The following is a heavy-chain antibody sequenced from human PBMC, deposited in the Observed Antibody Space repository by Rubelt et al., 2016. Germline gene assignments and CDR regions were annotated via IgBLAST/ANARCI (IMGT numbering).Heavy chain of an antibody. J-gene: IGHJ4*02. Sequence: QVQLQQWGAGLLKPSETLSLTCAVYGGSLSGYYWAWIRQPPGKGLEWIGSIDYSGNTYYNPSLMSRVTISVDTSKNQFSLKLNSVTAADTAVYYCARLLSRSWQWDYWGQGALVTVSS. CDR1: GGSLSGYY. CDR2: IDYSGNT. D-gene: IGHD6-13*01. CDR3: ARLLSRSWQWDY. V-gene: IGHV4-34*01.